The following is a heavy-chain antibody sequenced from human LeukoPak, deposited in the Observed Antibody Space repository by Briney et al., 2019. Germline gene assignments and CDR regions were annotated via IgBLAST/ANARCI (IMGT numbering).Heavy chain of an antibody. V-gene: IGHV4-39*01. CDR2: IYYSGST. J-gene: IGHJ5*02. D-gene: IGHD3-9*01. Sequence: PSETLSLTCTVSGGSISSSSYYWGWIRQPPGKGLEWIGSIYYSGSTYYNPSLKSRVTISVDTSKNQFSLKLSSVTAADTAVYYSARVSRGLRYFDWSHIDWFDPWGQGTLATVSS. CDR1: GGSISSSSYY. CDR3: ARVSRGLRYFDWSHIDWFDP.